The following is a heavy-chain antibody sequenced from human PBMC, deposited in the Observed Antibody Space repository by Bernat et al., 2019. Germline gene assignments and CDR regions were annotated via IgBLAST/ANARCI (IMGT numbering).Heavy chain of an antibody. V-gene: IGHV3-30*02. CDR2: IRYDGSNK. Sequence: QVQLVESGGGVVQPGGSLRLSCAASGFTFSSYGMHWVRQAPGKGLEWVAFIRYDGSNKYYADSVKGRFTISRDNSKNTLYLQMNSLRAEDTAVYYCAKGAFFGSSWYSVAEYFQHWGQGTLVTVSS. CDR1: GFTFSSYG. CDR3: AKGAFFGSSWYSVAEYFQH. D-gene: IGHD6-13*01. J-gene: IGHJ1*01.